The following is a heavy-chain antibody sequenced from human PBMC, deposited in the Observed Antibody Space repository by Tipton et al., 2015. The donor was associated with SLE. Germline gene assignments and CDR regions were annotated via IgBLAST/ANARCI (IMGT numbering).Heavy chain of an antibody. CDR1: GGSMSNYY. CDR3: ARGDSAYDLPDY. D-gene: IGHD5-12*01. CDR2: VYYSGTG. V-gene: IGHV4-59*08. J-gene: IGHJ4*02. Sequence: TLSLTCTVSGGSMSNYYWSWIRQPPGKGLEWIGAVYYSGTGSYNPSLKSRVTISVDTSKNQFSLKLDSVTAADTAVYYCARGDSAYDLPDYWGQGTLVTVSS.